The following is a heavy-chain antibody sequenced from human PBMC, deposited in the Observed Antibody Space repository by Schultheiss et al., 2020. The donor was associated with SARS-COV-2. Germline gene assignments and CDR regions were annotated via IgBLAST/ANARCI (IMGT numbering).Heavy chain of an antibody. J-gene: IGHJ6*02. CDR3: ARALAARQYYYYGMDV. CDR1: GGTFSSYA. D-gene: IGHD6-6*01. CDR2: MNPNSGGT. Sequence: ASVKVSCKASGGTFSSYAINWVRQATGQGLEWMGWMNPNSGGTNYAQKFQGRVTMTRDTSISTAYMELSRLRSDDTAVYYCARALAARQYYYYGMDVWGQGTTVTVSS. V-gene: IGHV1-2*02.